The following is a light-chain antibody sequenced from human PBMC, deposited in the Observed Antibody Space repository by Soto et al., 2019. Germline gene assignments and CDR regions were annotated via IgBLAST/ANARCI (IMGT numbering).Light chain of an antibody. CDR2: KAS. CDR3: QQYNSYSRM. V-gene: IGKV1-5*03. J-gene: IGKJ1*01. Sequence: DIQMTQSPSTLSASVGDSVTITCRASQSISSWLAWFQQKPGKAPKLLIYKASSLESGVPSRFSGSGSGTEFTLTISSLQPDDFATYYCQQYNSYSRMFGQGTKVDIK. CDR1: QSISSW.